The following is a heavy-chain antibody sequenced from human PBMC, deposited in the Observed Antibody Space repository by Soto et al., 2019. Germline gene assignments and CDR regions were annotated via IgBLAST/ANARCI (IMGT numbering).Heavy chain of an antibody. CDR2: ISYDGSNK. D-gene: IGHD3-22*01. V-gene: IGHV3-30*18. J-gene: IGHJ5*02. CDR1: GFTFSSYG. Sequence: QVQLVGSGGGVVQPGRSLRLSCAASGFTFSSYGMHWVRQAPGKGLEWVAVISYDGSNKYYADSVKGRFTISRDNSKNTLYLQMNSLRAEDTAVYYCAKDRNPYYYDSSGYWWFDPWGQGTLVTVSS. CDR3: AKDRNPYYYDSSGYWWFDP.